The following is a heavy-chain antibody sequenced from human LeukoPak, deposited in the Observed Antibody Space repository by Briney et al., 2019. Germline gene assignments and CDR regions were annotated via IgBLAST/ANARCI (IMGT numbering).Heavy chain of an antibody. Sequence: GGSLRLSCATSGFTFTNYAMNWVRQAPGKGLEWVSSISSSSNYIDYADSLKGRFTISRDNAKNSLYLQMNSLRAEDTAVYYCARCRLDDSSEIWGQGTMVTVSS. CDR3: ARCRLDDSSEI. CDR2: ISSSSNYI. V-gene: IGHV3-21*01. J-gene: IGHJ3*02. D-gene: IGHD3-22*01. CDR1: GFTFTNYA.